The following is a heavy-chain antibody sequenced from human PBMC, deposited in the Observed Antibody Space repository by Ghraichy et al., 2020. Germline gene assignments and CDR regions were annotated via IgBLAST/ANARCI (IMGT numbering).Heavy chain of an antibody. V-gene: IGHV3-30*18. D-gene: IGHD5-12*01. CDR3: AKVRYSGYDRLARYYYYMDV. CDR1: GLTFSSYG. Sequence: GALRLSCAASGLTFSSYGMHWVRQAPGKGLEWVAVISYDGSKKYYADSVKGRFTISRDNSKNTLYLKMNSLSAEDTAVYYCAKVRYSGYDRLARYYYYMDVWGKGTTVTVSS. J-gene: IGHJ6*03. CDR2: ISYDGSKK.